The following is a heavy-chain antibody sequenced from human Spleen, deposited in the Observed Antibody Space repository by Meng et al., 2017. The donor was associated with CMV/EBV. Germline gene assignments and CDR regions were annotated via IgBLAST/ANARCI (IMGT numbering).Heavy chain of an antibody. J-gene: IGHJ4*02. CDR2: ISYDGSNK. D-gene: IGHD6-13*01. V-gene: IGHV3-30-3*01. CDR1: GFTFNNYA. CDR3: ARAGYSSSWYEDY. Sequence: CAVSGFTFNNYAMHWVRQAPGKGLEWVALISYDGSNKFYADSVKDRFTISRDNSNNTLYLQMNSLRSEDTAVYYCARAGYSSSWYEDYWGQGTLVTVSS.